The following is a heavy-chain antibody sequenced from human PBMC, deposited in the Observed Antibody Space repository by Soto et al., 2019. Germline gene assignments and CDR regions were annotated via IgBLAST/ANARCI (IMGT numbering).Heavy chain of an antibody. J-gene: IGHJ5*02. Sequence: SETLSLTCTVSNGSIDNTVFFWNWIRQHPERGLEWIGYISYSGKTFYNPSLQSRVSMSLDTSTNQFSLKLSSVTAADTAVYFCARQLSGDYPNANWFDPWGQGTLVTVSS. CDR3: ARQLSGDYPNANWFDP. V-gene: IGHV4-31*03. D-gene: IGHD4-17*01. CDR1: NGSIDNTVFF. CDR2: ISYSGKT.